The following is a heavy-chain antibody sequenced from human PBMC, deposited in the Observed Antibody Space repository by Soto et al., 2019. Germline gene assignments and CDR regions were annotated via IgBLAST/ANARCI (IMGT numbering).Heavy chain of an antibody. CDR2: ISAYNGNT. CDR3: AREYYYGSGPWY. J-gene: IGHJ4*02. V-gene: IGHV1-18*01. D-gene: IGHD3-10*01. CDR1: GYTFTSHG. Sequence: QVQLVQSGAEVKKPGASVKVSCKASGYTFTSHGISWVRQAPGQGVEWMGWISAYNGNTNNAQKVQGRVTMTTDPSTSTAYMALRSLRSADTTVYYSAREYYYGSGPWYWCQGTLVTVSS.